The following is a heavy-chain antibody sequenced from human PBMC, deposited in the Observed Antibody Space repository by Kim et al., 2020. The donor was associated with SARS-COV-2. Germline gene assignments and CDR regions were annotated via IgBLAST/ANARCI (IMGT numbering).Heavy chain of an antibody. J-gene: IGHJ3*02. CDR3: AKVMRGGSGWLGQGAFDI. V-gene: IGHV3-23*01. Sequence: GGSLRLSCAASGFTFSSYAMSWVRQAPGKGLEWVSAISGSGGSTYYADSVKGRFTISRDNSKNTLYLQMNSLRAEDTAVYYCAKVMRGGSGWLGQGAFDIWGQGTMVTVSS. D-gene: IGHD6-19*01. CDR1: GFTFSSYA. CDR2: ISGSGGST.